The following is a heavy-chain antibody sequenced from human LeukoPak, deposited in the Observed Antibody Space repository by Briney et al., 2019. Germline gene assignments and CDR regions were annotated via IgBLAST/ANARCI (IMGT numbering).Heavy chain of an antibody. D-gene: IGHD1-26*01. CDR3: ARREAVGAKSDSDH. CDR1: GFSITGYG. CDR2: IQWDGYNK. J-gene: IGHJ4*02. Sequence: PGGSLRLSCAASGFSITGYGIHWARQAPGKGLEWVATIQWDGYNKYYVDSVKGRFTVSRDTSKNTVYLQMDSLRSEDTAVYYCARREAVGAKSDSDHWGQGTLVLVSS. V-gene: IGHV3-30*02.